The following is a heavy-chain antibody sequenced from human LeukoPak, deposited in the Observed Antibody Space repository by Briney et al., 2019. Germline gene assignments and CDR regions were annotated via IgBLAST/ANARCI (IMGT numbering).Heavy chain of an antibody. D-gene: IGHD6-19*01. V-gene: IGHV1-69*06. J-gene: IGHJ4*02. CDR1: GGTFSSYA. CDR3: ARASQFQWLAPTHPFYFDY. Sequence: SVKVSCKASGGTFSSYAISWVRQAPGQGLEWMGGIIPIFGTANYAQKFQGRVTITADKSTSTAYMELSSLRSEDTAVYYCARASQFQWLAPTHPFYFDYWGQGTLVTVSS. CDR2: IIPIFGTA.